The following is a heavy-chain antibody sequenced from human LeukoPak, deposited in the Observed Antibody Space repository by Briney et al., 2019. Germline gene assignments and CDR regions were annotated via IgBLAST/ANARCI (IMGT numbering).Heavy chain of an antibody. CDR3: ATTDSSSWYFDY. V-gene: IGHV1-2*02. D-gene: IGHD6-13*01. CDR1: GYTFTGYY. J-gene: IGHJ4*02. CDR2: INPNSGGT. Sequence: ASVKVSCKASGYTFTGYYMHWVRQAPGQGLEWMGWINPNSGGTNYAQKFQGRVTMTRDTSISTAYMELSRLRSDDTAVYYCATTDSSSWYFDYWGQGTLVTVSS.